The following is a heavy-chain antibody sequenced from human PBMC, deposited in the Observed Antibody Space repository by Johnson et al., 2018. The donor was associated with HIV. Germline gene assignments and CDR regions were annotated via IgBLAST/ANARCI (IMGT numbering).Heavy chain of an antibody. J-gene: IGHJ3*02. CDR1: GFTFNNAW. Sequence: VQLVESGGGVVRPGGSLRLSCAASGFTFNNAWMSWVRQTPGKGLEWVGRIKSQTDGGTTDYAAPVKGRFTISRDDSKNTLYLQMNSLKTEDTAVYYCTTALRGTVTRDGYILDAFDIWGQGTMVTVSS. D-gene: IGHD5-24*01. V-gene: IGHV3-15*01. CDR2: IKSQTDGGTT. CDR3: TTALRGTVTRDGYILDAFDI.